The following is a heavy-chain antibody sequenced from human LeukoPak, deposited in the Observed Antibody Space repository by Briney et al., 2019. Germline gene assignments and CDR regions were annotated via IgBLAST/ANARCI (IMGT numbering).Heavy chain of an antibody. Sequence: GGSLRLSCVASGFTFNKYSMNWVRQAPGKGLQWLSYISGTSRTIYYADSVKGRFTVSRDNSKNTLYLQMNSLRVDDTAVYYCARGWGDYWGQGTLVTVSS. CDR1: GFTFNKYS. J-gene: IGHJ4*02. D-gene: IGHD7-27*01. CDR3: ARGWGDY. V-gene: IGHV3-48*01. CDR2: ISGTSRTI.